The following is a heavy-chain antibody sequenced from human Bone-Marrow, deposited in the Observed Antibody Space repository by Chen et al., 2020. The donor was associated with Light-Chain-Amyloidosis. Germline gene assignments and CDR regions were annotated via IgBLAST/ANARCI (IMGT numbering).Heavy chain of an antibody. V-gene: IGHV5-51*01. CDR2: IYPDDSDA. D-gene: IGHD5-12*01. Sequence: EVQLEQSGPEVRKPGESLKISCKGSGYTFPNYWIGWVRQMPGKGLEWMGVIYPDDSDARYSPSFGGQVTISADKSITTAYLQWRSLKASDTAMYYCARRRDGYNFDSWGQGTLVTVSS. J-gene: IGHJ4*02. CDR1: GYTFPNYW. CDR3: ARRRDGYNFDS.